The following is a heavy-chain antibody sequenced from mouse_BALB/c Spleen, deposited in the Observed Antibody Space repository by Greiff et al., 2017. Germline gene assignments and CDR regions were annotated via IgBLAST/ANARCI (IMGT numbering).Heavy chain of an antibody. J-gene: IGHJ4*01. CDR2: ISYSGST. CDR1: GYSITSDYA. D-gene: IGHD1-1*01. Sequence: DVQLQESGPGLVKPSQSLSLTCTVTGYSITSDYAWNWIRQFPGNKLEWMGYISYSGSTSYNPSLKSRISITRDTSKNQFFLQLNSVTTEDTATYYCAREGYGSSPYAMDYWGQGTSVTVSS. V-gene: IGHV3-2*02. CDR3: AREGYGSSPYAMDY.